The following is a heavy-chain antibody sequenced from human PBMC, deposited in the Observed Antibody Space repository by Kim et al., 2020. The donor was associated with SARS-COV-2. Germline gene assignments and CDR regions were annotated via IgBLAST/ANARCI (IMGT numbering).Heavy chain of an antibody. Sequence: GGSLRLSCAASGFSFGDYAMHWVRQAPGKGLEWISGISWNSGSIGYADSVKGRFTISRDNAKNSLYLQINSLRAEDAALYYCAKDFDYYDSSGYVDYWGQGTLVTVSS. CDR3: AKDFDYYDSSGYVDY. V-gene: IGHV3-9*01. J-gene: IGHJ4*02. D-gene: IGHD3-22*01. CDR1: GFSFGDYA. CDR2: ISWNSGSI.